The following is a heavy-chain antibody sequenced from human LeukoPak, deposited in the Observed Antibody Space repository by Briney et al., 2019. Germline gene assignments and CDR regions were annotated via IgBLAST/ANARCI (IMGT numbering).Heavy chain of an antibody. CDR1: GGTFSSYA. CDR2: IIPIFGTA. D-gene: IGHD6-19*01. CDR3: ATSGAVAGTGENAFDI. V-gene: IGHV1-69*13. J-gene: IGHJ3*02. Sequence: ASVKVSCKASGGTFSSYAISWVRQAPGQGLEWMGGIIPIFGTANYAQKFQGRVTITADESTSTAYMELSSLRSEDTAVYYCATSGAVAGTGENAFDIWGQGTMVTVSS.